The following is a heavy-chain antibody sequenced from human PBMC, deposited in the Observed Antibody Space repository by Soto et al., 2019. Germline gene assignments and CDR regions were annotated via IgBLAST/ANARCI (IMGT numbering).Heavy chain of an antibody. CDR2: IYYSGST. CDR3: ARSRLSGGIYYSGAPLHFDY. CDR1: GGSISSYC. D-gene: IGHD2-15*01. V-gene: IGHV4-59*01. Sequence: SETLSLTCTVSGGSISSYCWSWIRQPPGKGLEWIGYIYYSGSTSYNPSLKSRVTISVDTSKNQFSLKLSSVTAADTAVYYCARSRLSGGIYYSGAPLHFDYWGQGTLVTVSS. J-gene: IGHJ4*02.